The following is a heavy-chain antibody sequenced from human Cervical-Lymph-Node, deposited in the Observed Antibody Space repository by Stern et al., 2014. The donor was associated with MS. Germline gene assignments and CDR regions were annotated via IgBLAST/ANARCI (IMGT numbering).Heavy chain of an antibody. D-gene: IGHD1-26*01. CDR2: IYYSWST. CDR3: ARGGVGASPLDY. V-gene: IGHV4-59*01. J-gene: IGHJ4*02. Sequence: QVQLQESGPGLVKPSETLSLTCTVSGGSISSYYWSWIRQPPGKGLALLGYIYYSWSTNYNPSLKSRVTISVDTYQNPFPLKTSSVTAADTAVYYCARGGVGASPLDYWGQGTLVTVSS. CDR1: GGSISSYY.